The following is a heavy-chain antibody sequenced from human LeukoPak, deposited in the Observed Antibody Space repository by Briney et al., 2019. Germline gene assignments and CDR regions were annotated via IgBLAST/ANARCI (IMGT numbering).Heavy chain of an antibody. J-gene: IGHJ3*02. D-gene: IGHD3-22*01. CDR3: AKSIGTLNAFDI. CDR2: ISSSGSTI. CDR1: GFTFSSYE. Sequence: TGGSLRLSCAASGFTFSSYEMNWVRQAPGKGLEWVSYISSSGSTIYYADSVKGRFTISRDNSKNTLYLQMNSLRAEDTAVYYCAKSIGTLNAFDIWGQGTMVTVSS. V-gene: IGHV3-48*03.